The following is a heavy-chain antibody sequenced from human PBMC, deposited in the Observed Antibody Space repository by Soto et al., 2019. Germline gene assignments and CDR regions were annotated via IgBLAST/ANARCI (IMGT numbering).Heavy chain of an antibody. CDR1: GFTFSSYG. CDR2: MWYDGSNK. Sequence: PGETLRLSCAASGFTFSSYGMHWVRKPQGTGLERVAVMWYDGSNKYYADSVKGRFTISRDNSKNTLYLQMNNLRAEDTAVYDCARDGLYCTNGVCYGYYYDGMDVWGPGATVTVSS. D-gene: IGHD2-8*01. CDR3: ARDGLYCTNGVCYGYYYDGMDV. V-gene: IGHV3-33*01. J-gene: IGHJ6*02.